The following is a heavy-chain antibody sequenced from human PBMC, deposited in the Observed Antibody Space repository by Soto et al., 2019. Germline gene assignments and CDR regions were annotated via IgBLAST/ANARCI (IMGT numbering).Heavy chain of an antibody. D-gene: IGHD2-15*01. V-gene: IGHV4-59*01. Sequence: SETLSLTCTVSGGSISSYYWSWILQPPGKGLEWIGYIYYSGSTNYNPSLKSRVTISVDTSKNQFSLKLSSVTAADTAVYYCARGYCSGGSCWPFDPWGQGTLVTVSS. CDR3: ARGYCSGGSCWPFDP. J-gene: IGHJ5*02. CDR1: GGSISSYY. CDR2: IYYSGST.